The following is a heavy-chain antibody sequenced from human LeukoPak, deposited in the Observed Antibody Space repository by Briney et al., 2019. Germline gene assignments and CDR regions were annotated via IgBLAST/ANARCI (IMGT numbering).Heavy chain of an antibody. CDR1: GFTFDVYH. J-gene: IGHJ2*01. Sequence: PGGSLRLSCAASGFTFDVYHMHWVRQAPGKGLEWGSLFWGDGGSTYYAVAVKGRFTISRYNSKNSLYLQMNSLRTEDTALYYCAKDYMYLVAKSNWYFDLWGRSTLVTVSS. CDR3: AKDYMYLVAKSNWYFDL. D-gene: IGHD5-12*01. V-gene: IGHV3-43*02. CDR2: FWGDGGST.